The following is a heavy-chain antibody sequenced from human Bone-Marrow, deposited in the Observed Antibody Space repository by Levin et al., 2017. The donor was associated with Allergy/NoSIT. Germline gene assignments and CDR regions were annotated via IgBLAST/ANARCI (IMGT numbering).Heavy chain of an antibody. V-gene: IGHV1-2*02. CDR3: ARLSHFNDSC. CDR1: GYTFTGYY. J-gene: IGHJ4*02. Sequence: ASVKVSCKASGYTFTGYYLHWVRQAPGQGPEWMGWINPNSGGPNYAQKFQGRVTMTRDTSISTAYMELSRLRSDDTAVYYCARLSHFNDSCWGPGTLVTVSS. CDR2: INPNSGGP. D-gene: IGHD3-22*01.